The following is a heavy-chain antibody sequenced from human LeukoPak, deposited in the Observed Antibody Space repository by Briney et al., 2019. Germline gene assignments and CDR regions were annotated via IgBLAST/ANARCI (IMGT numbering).Heavy chain of an antibody. Sequence: GGSLRLSCAASGFGFSTFWMSWVRQTPGRGLEWVAYISPDGSEKDSLDSVKGRFTISRDNAKNSLYLQMNSLRDEDTAVYYCARDRGYCSGGSCYTYYFDYWGQGTLVTVSS. CDR3: ARDRGYCSGGSCYTYYFDY. CDR2: ISPDGSEK. D-gene: IGHD2-15*01. J-gene: IGHJ4*02. CDR1: GFGFSTFW. V-gene: IGHV3-7*01.